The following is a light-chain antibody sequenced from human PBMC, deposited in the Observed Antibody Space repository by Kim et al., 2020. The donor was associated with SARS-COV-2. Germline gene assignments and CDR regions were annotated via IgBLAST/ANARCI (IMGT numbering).Light chain of an antibody. CDR2: DNN. V-gene: IGLV1-51*01. CDR3: GTWDYSLSAGV. Sequence: QKVTISCSGSSSTIKNNYVFWYQKLPGTAPKLLIYDNNKRPSGIPDRFSASQSGTSATLGITGLQTGDEADYYCGTWDYSLSAGVFGTGTKVTVL. J-gene: IGLJ1*01. CDR1: SSTIKNNY.